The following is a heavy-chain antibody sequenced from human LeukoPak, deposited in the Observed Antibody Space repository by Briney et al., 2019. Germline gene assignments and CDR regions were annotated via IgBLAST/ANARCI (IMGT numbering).Heavy chain of an antibody. Sequence: GGSLRLSCAASGFTFSSYGMHWVRQTPGKGLEWVAVIWYDGSNKYYADSVKGRFTISRDNSKNTLYLQMNSLRAEDTAVYYCARDWDPMDVWGQGTTVTVSS. J-gene: IGHJ6*02. D-gene: IGHD1-26*01. V-gene: IGHV3-33*01. CDR2: IWYDGSNK. CDR3: ARDWDPMDV. CDR1: GFTFSSYG.